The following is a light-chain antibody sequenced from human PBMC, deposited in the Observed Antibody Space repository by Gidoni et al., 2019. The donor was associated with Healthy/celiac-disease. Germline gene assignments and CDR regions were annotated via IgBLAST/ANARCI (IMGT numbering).Light chain of an antibody. J-gene: IGKJ2*01. Sequence: DIQMTQSPSSLSASVGDRVTITCRAIQIISSYLNWYQQKPGKAPMLLIYASSSVQSGVPSMFSGSGSGTDFTLTISSLQPEDFATYYCQQSYSTPYTFGQGTKLEIK. CDR1: QIISSY. V-gene: IGKV1-39*01. CDR2: ASS. CDR3: QQSYSTPYT.